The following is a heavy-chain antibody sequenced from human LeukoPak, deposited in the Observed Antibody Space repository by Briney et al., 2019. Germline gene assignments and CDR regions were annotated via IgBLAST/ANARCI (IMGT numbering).Heavy chain of an antibody. V-gene: IGHV1-8*03. CDR3: ARVGWEQQLIHIFDY. CDR1: GYTFTSYD. Sequence: ASVKVSCKASGYTFTSYDINWVRQATGQGLEWMGWMNPNSGNAGYAQKFQGRVTITRNTSISTAYMELSSLRSEDTAVYYCARVGWEQQLIHIFDYWGQGTLVTVSS. CDR2: MNPNSGNA. J-gene: IGHJ4*02. D-gene: IGHD1-26*01.